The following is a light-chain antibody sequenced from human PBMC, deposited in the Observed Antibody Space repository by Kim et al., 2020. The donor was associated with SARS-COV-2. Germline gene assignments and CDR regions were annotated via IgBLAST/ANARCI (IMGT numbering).Light chain of an antibody. CDR2: EVS. V-gene: IGLV2-8*01. Sequence: QSDTISCTVTSGDVGGYNYVSWYQQHPGKAPILMIYEVSKRPSGVPDRFSGSKSGNTASLTVSGLQAEDEADYYCSSYASSNNDVFGTGTKVTVL. CDR1: SGDVGGYNY. CDR3: SSYASSNNDV. J-gene: IGLJ1*01.